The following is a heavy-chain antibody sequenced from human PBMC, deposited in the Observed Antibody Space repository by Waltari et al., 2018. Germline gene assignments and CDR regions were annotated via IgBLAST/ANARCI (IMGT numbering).Heavy chain of an antibody. CDR3: AREHYYDSSGYYPYFDY. D-gene: IGHD3-22*01. V-gene: IGHV1-69*04. CDR1: GGTFSSYA. Sequence: QVQLVQSGAEVKKPGSSVKVSCKASGGTFSSYAISWVRQAPGQGLEWMGGIIPILGIANYAQKFQGRVTITADESTSTAYMELSSLRSEDTAVYYCAREHYYDSSGYYPYFDYWGQGTLVTVSS. CDR2: IIPILGIA. J-gene: IGHJ4*02.